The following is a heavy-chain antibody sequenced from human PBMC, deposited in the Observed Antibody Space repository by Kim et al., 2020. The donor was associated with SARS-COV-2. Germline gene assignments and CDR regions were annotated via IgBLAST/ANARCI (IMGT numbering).Heavy chain of an antibody. Sequence: GGSLRLSCAASGFTFSSYEMNWVRQAPGKGLEWVSYISSSGSTIYYADSVKGRFTISRDNAKNSLYLQMNSLRAEDTAVYYCARGGPCDSSGYYYPPYYYYGMDVWGQGTTVTVSS. J-gene: IGHJ6*02. D-gene: IGHD3-22*01. CDR3: ARGGPCDSSGYYYPPYYYYGMDV. CDR2: ISSSGSTI. CDR1: GFTFSSYE. V-gene: IGHV3-48*03.